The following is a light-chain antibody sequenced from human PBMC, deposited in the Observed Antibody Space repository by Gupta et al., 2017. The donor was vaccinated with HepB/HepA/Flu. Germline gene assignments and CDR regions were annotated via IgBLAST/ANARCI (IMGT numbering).Light chain of an antibody. CDR1: SSDVGSYNR. V-gene: IGLV2-18*02. CDR2: EVS. J-gene: IGLJ2*01. Sequence: QSALTQPPSVSGSPGQSVTISCTGTSSDVGSYNRVSWYQQSPGTAPKLMMYEVSNRPSGVPDRFSGSNSGTTASLTISGLQAEDEADYYCSSYTSSSIGNFGGGTKLTVL. CDR3: SSYTSSSIGN.